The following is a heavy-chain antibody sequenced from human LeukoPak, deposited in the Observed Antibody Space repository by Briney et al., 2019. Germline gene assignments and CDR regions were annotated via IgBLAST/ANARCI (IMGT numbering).Heavy chain of an antibody. CDR2: ISAYNGNT. V-gene: IGHV1-18*01. CDR3: ARDTHGGEVLYGDY. J-gene: IGHJ4*02. D-gene: IGHD2-2*02. Sequence: GASVKVSCKASGYTFTSYGISWVRQAPGQGRKWMGWISAYNGNTNYAQKLQGRVTMTTDTSTSTAYMELRSLRSDDTAVYYCARDTHGGEVLYGDYWGQGTLVTVSS. CDR1: GYTFTSYG.